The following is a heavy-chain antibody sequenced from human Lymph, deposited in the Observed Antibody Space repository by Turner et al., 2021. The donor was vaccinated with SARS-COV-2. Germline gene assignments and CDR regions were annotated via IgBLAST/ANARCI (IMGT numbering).Heavy chain of an antibody. CDR3: ARDGGGNFNY. D-gene: IGHD2-15*01. CDR2: ISYDGSNK. CDR1: GFTFSSYA. J-gene: IGHJ4*02. Sequence: QVQLVESGGGVVQPGRSLRLSCAASGFTFSSYAMHWGRQATGKGLEWVALISYDGSNKYYADSVKGRFTISRDNSKNTLYLQMNSLRAEDTAVYYCARDGGGNFNYWGQGTLVTVSS. V-gene: IGHV3-30-3*01.